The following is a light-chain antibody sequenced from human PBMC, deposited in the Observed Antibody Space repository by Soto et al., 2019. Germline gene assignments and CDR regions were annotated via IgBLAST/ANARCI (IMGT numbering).Light chain of an antibody. CDR3: CSYAGTTTWV. CDR1: SSDVGRHNF. J-gene: IGLJ2*01. Sequence: QSALTQPASVSGSPGQSITISCTGTSSDVGRHNFVSWYQQRPGKAPKLMIFEVTKRPSGVSSRFSASKSGNTASLTISGVQAEDEADYYCCSYAGTTTWVFGGGTKVTVL. V-gene: IGLV2-23*02. CDR2: EVT.